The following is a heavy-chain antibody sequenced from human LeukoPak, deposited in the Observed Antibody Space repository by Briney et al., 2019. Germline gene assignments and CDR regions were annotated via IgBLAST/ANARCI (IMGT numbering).Heavy chain of an antibody. J-gene: IGHJ4*02. CDR1: GFTFSNAW. CDR3: ARDRYGANSPFDY. Sequence: GGSLRLSCAASGFTFSNAWMHWVRQAPGKGLEWVAVIWYDGSNKYCADSVKGRFTISRDNSKNTLYLQMNSLRAEDTAVYYCARDRYGANSPFDYWGQGTLVTVSS. D-gene: IGHD4-23*01. CDR2: IWYDGSNK. V-gene: IGHV3-33*08.